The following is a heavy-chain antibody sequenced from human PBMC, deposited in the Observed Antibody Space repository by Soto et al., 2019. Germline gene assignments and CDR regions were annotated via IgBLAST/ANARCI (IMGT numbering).Heavy chain of an antibody. CDR2: INHGGST. Sequence: QVQLQQWGAGLLKPSETLSLTCAVYDGSFSGYYWSWIRQPPGKGLEWIGEINHGGSTNYNPSLRSRVTISIDTSKKQFSLKLSSVTAADTAVYYCARDRAYYDSSGPIRVHDAFDIWGQGTMVTVSS. D-gene: IGHD3-22*01. V-gene: IGHV4-34*02. CDR3: ARDRAYYDSSGPIRVHDAFDI. CDR1: DGSFSGYY. J-gene: IGHJ3*02.